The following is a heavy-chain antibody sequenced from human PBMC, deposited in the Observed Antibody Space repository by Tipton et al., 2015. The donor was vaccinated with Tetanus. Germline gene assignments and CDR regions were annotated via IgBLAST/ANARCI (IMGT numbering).Heavy chain of an antibody. V-gene: IGHV3-53*01. D-gene: IGHD1-26*01. J-gene: IGHJ4*01. CDR3: VRTFTGSYNN. Sequence: SLRLSCAASGFTVGSNYMGWVRQAPGKGLEWVSFIYAGGSTYYADSVQGRFTISRGTSRNTLYLQMNSLRIDDTAVYYCVRTFTGSYNNWGHGTLVTVSS. CDR1: GFTVGSNY. CDR2: IYAGGST.